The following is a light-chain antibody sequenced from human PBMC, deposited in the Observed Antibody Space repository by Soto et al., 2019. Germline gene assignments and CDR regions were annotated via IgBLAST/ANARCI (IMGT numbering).Light chain of an antibody. Sequence: DIQMTQSPSSLSASVGDRVTITCRASQAINNDLAWYQQKPGKVPILLISAASTLQSGVPSRFSGSGSGTDVTLTISSLQPEDVSTDYCQKFNAVPTFGGGTKVEI. J-gene: IGKJ4*01. CDR3: QKFNAVPT. V-gene: IGKV1-27*01. CDR1: QAINND. CDR2: AAS.